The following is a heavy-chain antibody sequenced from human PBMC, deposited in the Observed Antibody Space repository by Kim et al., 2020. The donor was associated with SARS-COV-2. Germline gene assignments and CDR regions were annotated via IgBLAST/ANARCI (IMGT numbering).Heavy chain of an antibody. CDR2: ISYDGSNK. J-gene: IGHJ4*02. D-gene: IGHD6-13*01. Sequence: GGSLRLSCAASGFTFSSYAMHWVRQAPGKGLEWVAVISYDGSNKYYADSVKGRFTISRDNSKNTLYLQMNSLRAEDTAVYYCARDLYSSPRSNFDYWGQGTLVAVSA. V-gene: IGHV3-30-3*01. CDR1: GFTFSSYA. CDR3: ARDLYSSPRSNFDY.